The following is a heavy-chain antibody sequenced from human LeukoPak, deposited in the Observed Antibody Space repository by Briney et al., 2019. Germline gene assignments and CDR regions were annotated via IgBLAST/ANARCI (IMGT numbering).Heavy chain of an antibody. CDR2: IKQDGSER. CDR1: GFDFSDFW. Sequence: PGGSLRLSCAASGFDFSDFWMSWVRQAPGKGLEWVANIKQDGSERYYLDSVKGRFTFSRDNARNSLYLQMNSLRAEDMAEYYCAREVSGYSSGRYSSWFDPWGQGTLVTVSS. V-gene: IGHV3-7*01. J-gene: IGHJ5*02. CDR3: AREVSGYSSGRYSSWFDP. D-gene: IGHD6-19*01.